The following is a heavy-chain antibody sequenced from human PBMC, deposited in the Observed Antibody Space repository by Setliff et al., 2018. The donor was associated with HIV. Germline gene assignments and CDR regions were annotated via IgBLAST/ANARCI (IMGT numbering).Heavy chain of an antibody. J-gene: IGHJ4*02. CDR1: GFTFSSYA. CDR3: ARDRVVGATLDPLDL. Sequence: GESLKISCAASGFTFSSYAMTWVRRAPGKGLEWVSVMSGSGGSTYSADSVKGRFTISRDNAKNSLYLQMNSLRAEDTAVYYCARDRVVGATLDPLDLWGQGTLVTVSS. CDR2: MSGSGGST. D-gene: IGHD1-26*01. V-gene: IGHV3-23*01.